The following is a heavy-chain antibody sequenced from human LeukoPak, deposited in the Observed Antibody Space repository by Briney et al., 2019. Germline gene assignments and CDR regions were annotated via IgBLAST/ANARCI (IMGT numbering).Heavy chain of an antibody. CDR1: GYTFNSYG. CDR3: AKYYYETSGLDAFDI. J-gene: IGHJ3*02. D-gene: IGHD3-22*01. V-gene: IGHV1-8*02. CDR2: MSPNSGNT. Sequence: ASVKVSCKASGYTFNSYGISWVRQATGQGLEWLGWMSPNSGNTGYAQKFQGRVTMTRNISIRTAYMELSSLRSEDTAIYYCAKYYYETSGLDAFDIWGQGTLVTVSS.